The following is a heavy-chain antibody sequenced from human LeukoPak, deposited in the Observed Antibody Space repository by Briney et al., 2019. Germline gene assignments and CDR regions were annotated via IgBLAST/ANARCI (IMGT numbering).Heavy chain of an antibody. J-gene: IGHJ4*02. V-gene: IGHV3-23*01. CDR1: GITFSNAA. CDR2: IVISGGSA. CDR3: TIGAYYYGSDSYRGYYFDY. D-gene: IGHD3-10*01. Sequence: PGGSLRLSCAASGITFSNAAIHWVRQAPGKRLEWVSGIVISGGSAFYADSVKGRFVISKDTSENTVYLQMNSLKTEDTAVYYCTIGAYYYGSDSYRGYYFDYWGQGTLVTVSS.